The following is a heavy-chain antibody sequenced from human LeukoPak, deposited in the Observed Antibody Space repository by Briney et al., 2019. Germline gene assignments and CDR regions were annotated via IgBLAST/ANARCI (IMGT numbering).Heavy chain of an antibody. Sequence: QTGGSLRLSCAASGFTLSSYNMNWVRQAPGKGLEWVSFSSGSTSLIYYVDSVKGRFTISRDNAKNSLYLQINSLRDEDTAVYYCARDRGRYGDYWGQGTLVTVSS. V-gene: IGHV3-48*02. CDR1: GFTLSSYN. CDR3: ARDRGRYGDY. J-gene: IGHJ4*02. D-gene: IGHD1-26*01. CDR2: SSGSTSLI.